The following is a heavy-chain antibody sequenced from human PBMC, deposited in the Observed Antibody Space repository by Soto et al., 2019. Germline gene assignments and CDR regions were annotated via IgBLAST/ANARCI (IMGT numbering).Heavy chain of an antibody. CDR2: IIPIFGTA. Sequence: SVKVSCKVSGGTFSSYAISWVRQAPGQGLEWMGGIIPIFGTANYAQKFQGRVTITADESTSTAYMELSSLRSEDTAVYYCARDQGYSYGHGPYYYYYYGMDVWGQGTTVTVSS. V-gene: IGHV1-69*13. CDR1: GGTFSSYA. J-gene: IGHJ6*02. D-gene: IGHD5-18*01. CDR3: ARDQGYSYGHGPYYYYYYGMDV.